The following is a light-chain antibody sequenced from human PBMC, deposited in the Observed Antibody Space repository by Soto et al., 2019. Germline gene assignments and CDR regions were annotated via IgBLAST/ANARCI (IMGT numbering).Light chain of an antibody. CDR2: EGS. CDR3: CSYAGSSTVV. J-gene: IGLJ2*01. V-gene: IGLV2-23*01. Sequence: QSALTQPASVSGSPGQSITISCTGTSSDVGSYNLVSWYQQHPGKAPKLMIYEGSKRPSGVSNRFSGSKSGNTASLTISGVPAEDEADYYCCSYAGSSTVVFGGGTKLTVL. CDR1: SSDVGSYNL.